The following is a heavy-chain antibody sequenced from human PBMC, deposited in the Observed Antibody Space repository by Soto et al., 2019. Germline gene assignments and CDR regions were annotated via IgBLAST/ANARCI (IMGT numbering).Heavy chain of an antibody. J-gene: IGHJ5*02. V-gene: IGHV3-11*01. Sequence: QVHWVESGGGLVRPGGSLRLSCAASGFIFRDYDMSWLRQAPGKGLEWVSCISSSGTATYYADSVKGRFTISRDNAKNSLFVEMNSLRVEDTAVYYCARKGPRAARPNHWGQGTLVTVSS. CDR1: GFIFRDYD. CDR3: ARKGPRAARPNH. CDR2: ISSSGTAT. D-gene: IGHD6-6*01.